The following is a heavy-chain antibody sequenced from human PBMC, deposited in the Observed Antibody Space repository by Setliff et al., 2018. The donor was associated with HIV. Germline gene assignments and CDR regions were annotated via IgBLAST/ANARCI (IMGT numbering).Heavy chain of an antibody. Sequence: SETLSLTCSVSGGSINSGHYYWSWIRHHPGKGLEWIGYIYYTRSTYFNPSLKSRVTLSIDTSKNQFSLKLSSVTAADTAVYYCARDRYAGEIDYWGQGTLVTVSS. CDR2: IYYTRST. V-gene: IGHV4-31*03. J-gene: IGHJ4*02. D-gene: IGHD3-10*01. CDR3: ARDRYAGEIDY. CDR1: GGSINSGHYY.